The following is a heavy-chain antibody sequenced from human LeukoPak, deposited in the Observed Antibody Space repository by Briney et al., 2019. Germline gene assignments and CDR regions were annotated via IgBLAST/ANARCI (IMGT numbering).Heavy chain of an antibody. CDR2: IYYSGST. CDR1: GGSISSGGYY. J-gene: IGHJ3*02. CDR3: ARDRDYYDSSGYGAFDI. D-gene: IGHD3-22*01. Sequence: SETLSLTCDVSGGSISSGGYYWSWIRQHPGKGLEWIGYIYYSGSTYYNPSLKSRVTISVDTSKNQFSLKLSSVTAADTAVYYCARDRDYYDSSGYGAFDIWGQGTMVTVSS. V-gene: IGHV4-31*11.